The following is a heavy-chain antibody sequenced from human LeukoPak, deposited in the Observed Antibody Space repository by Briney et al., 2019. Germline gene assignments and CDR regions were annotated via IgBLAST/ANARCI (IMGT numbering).Heavy chain of an antibody. D-gene: IGHD1-26*01. V-gene: IGHV1-69*13. CDR3: ARGGGSYYGRGDYFDY. Sequence: ASVKVSCKASGGTFSSYAISWVRQAPGQGLEWMGGIIPIFGTANYAQKFQGRVTITADESTSTAYMELSSLRSEDTAVYYCARGGGSYYGRGDYFDYWGQGALVTVSS. CDR2: IIPIFGTA. CDR1: GGTFSSYA. J-gene: IGHJ4*02.